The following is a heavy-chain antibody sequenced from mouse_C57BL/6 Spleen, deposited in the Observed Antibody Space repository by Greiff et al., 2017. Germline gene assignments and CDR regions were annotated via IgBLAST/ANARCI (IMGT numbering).Heavy chain of an antibody. CDR1: GFTFSDYG. CDR2: ISNLAYSI. J-gene: IGHJ4*01. Sequence: EVQLVESGGGLVQPGGSLKLSCAASGFTFSDYGMAWVRQAPRKGPEWVAFISNLAYSIYYADTVTGRFTISRENAKNTRYLEMSSLRSEDTAMYYCARQDDGSSYGNAMDYWGQGTSVTVSS. V-gene: IGHV5-15*01. CDR3: ARQDDGSSYGNAMDY. D-gene: IGHD1-1*01.